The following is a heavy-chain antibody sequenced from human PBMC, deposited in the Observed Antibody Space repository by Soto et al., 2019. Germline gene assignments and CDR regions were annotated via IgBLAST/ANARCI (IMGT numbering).Heavy chain of an antibody. CDR2: INPRSGDI. Sequence: ASVKVSCKASGYTFTGYYIYWVRQAPGEGLQWMGWINPRSGDIKYAQNFQGRVTMTRDTSISTVYMELSRLRYDDTAVYYCARDRGWIQPWKDHPHGMAVWGHGTTVTVPS. D-gene: IGHD5-18*01. V-gene: IGHV1-2*02. CDR1: GYTFTGYY. J-gene: IGHJ6*02. CDR3: ARDRGWIQPWKDHPHGMAV.